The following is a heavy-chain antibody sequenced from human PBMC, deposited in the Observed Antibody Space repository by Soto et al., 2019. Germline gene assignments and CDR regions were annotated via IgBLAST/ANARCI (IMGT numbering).Heavy chain of an antibody. CDR3: TTVGTEYYDFWSGYSGRGYYGMDV. J-gene: IGHJ6*02. CDR1: GFTFSNAW. V-gene: IGHV3-15*07. Sequence: GGSLRLSCAASGFTFSNAWMNWVRQAPGKGLEWVGRIKSKTDGGTTDYAAPVKGRFTISRDDSKNTLYLQMNSLKTEDTAVYYCTTVGTEYYDFWSGYSGRGYYGMDVWGQGTTVTVSS. D-gene: IGHD3-3*01. CDR2: IKSKTDGGTT.